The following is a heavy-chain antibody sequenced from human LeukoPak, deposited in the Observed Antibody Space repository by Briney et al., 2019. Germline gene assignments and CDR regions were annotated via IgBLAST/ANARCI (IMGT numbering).Heavy chain of an antibody. V-gene: IGHV4-4*07. CDR2: IYVGGST. J-gene: IGHJ6*02. CDR3: ARWHMNSQDV. CDR1: DGSISYYY. Sequence: PSETLSLTCTVSDGSISYYYWSWIRQPAGKGLVWIGRIYVGGSTNYSPSLKSRVSMSLDKSKNQLSLKLISVSAADTAVYYCARWHMNSQDVWDRGTAVTVS. D-gene: IGHD4-23*01.